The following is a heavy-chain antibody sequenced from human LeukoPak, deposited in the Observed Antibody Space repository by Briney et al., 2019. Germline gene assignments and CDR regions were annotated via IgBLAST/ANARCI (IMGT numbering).Heavy chain of an antibody. J-gene: IGHJ2*01. CDR3: ARVLEGFDWDRYFDL. V-gene: IGHV4-59*01. D-gene: IGHD3-9*01. CDR1: GGSISSYY. Sequence: SETLSLTCTVSGGSISSYYWSWIRQPPEKGLEWIGYIYYSGSTNYNPSLKSRVTISVDTSKNQFSLKLSSVTAADTAVYYCARVLEGFDWDRYFDLWGRGTLVTVSS. CDR2: IYYSGST.